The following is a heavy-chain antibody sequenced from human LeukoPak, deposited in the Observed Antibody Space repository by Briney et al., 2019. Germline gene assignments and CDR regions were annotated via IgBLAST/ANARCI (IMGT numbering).Heavy chain of an antibody. CDR1: GYSISSGYY. Sequence: PSETLSLTCTVSGYSISSGYYWGWIRQPPGKGLEWIGSIYHSGSTYYNPSLKSRVTISVDTSKNQFSLKLSSVTAADTAVYYCAREAGNYDYVWGSYRPSFDYWGQGTLVTVSS. CDR3: AREAGNYDYVWGSYRPSFDY. CDR2: IYHSGST. J-gene: IGHJ4*02. D-gene: IGHD3-16*02. V-gene: IGHV4-38-2*02.